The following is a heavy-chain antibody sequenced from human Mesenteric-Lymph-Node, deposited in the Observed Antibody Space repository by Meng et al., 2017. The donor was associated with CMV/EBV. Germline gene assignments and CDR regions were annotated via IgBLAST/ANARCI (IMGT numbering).Heavy chain of an antibody. Sequence: GESLKISCATSGFTFSDYYMNWIRQAPGKGLECISYISCSGSAVYCADSVKGRFTISRDNSKNTLYLQMNSLRAEDTAVYYCARLSGSSGYPYWGQGTLVTVSS. V-gene: IGHV3-11*04. J-gene: IGHJ4*02. CDR3: ARLSGSSGYPY. CDR1: GFTFSDYY. D-gene: IGHD3-22*01. CDR2: ISCSGSAV.